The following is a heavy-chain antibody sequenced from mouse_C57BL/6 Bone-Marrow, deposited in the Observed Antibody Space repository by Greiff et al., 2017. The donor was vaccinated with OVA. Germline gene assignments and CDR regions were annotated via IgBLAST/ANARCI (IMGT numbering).Heavy chain of an antibody. V-gene: IGHV1-76*01. CDR3: ARSERLRDYFDY. Sequence: QVHVKQSGAELVRPGASVKLSCKASGYTFTDYYISWVKQRPGQGLAWIARIYPGSGNIYYNEKFKGKATLTAAQSSSPAYIQLSSLTSDDSSVYFCARSERLRDYFDYWGQGTTLTVSS. CDR2: IYPGSGNI. D-gene: IGHD2-2*01. J-gene: IGHJ2*01. CDR1: GYTFTDYY.